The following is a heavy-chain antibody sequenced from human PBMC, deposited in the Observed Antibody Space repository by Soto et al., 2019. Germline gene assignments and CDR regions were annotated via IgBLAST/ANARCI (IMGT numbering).Heavy chain of an antibody. Sequence: GGSLGLSCAASGFTFSSYAMHWVRQAPGKGLEWVAVVSHDGRNTHYADSVKGRFTISRDSSKNTVSLEMTSLRAEDTAVYYCAKGGRQWLVTSDFNYWGQGALVTVSS. CDR3: AKGGRQWLVTSDFNY. CDR2: VSHDGRNT. V-gene: IGHV3-30*04. CDR1: GFTFSSYA. D-gene: IGHD6-19*01. J-gene: IGHJ4*02.